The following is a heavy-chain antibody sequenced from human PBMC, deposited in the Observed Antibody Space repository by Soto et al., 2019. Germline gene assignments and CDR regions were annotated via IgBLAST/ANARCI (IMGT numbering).Heavy chain of an antibody. D-gene: IGHD6-13*01. CDR2: ISGSGGST. V-gene: IGHV3-23*01. Sequence: PGGSLRLSCAASGFTFSNYAVTWVRQAPGKGLEWVSTISGSGGSTYYADSGKGRFTISRDNSKNTLYLQMNSLRAEDTAVYYCAKDQGSSWYEIDSWGQGTLVTLL. J-gene: IGHJ4*02. CDR3: AKDQGSSWYEIDS. CDR1: GFTFSNYA.